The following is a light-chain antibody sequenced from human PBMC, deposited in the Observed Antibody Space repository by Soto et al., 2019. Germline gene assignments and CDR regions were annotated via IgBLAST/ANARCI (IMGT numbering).Light chain of an antibody. CDR1: QTIYSN. CDR2: GAS. CDR3: QQYSRWPLT. Sequence: EILMTQSPATLSLSPGERATLSCRASQTIYSNLAWYQQKPGQAPRLLIYGASTRATGLPARFSGSESGTEFTLTISCLQSEDFAVYYCQQYSRWPLTFGGGTKVEIK. J-gene: IGKJ4*01. V-gene: IGKV3-15*01.